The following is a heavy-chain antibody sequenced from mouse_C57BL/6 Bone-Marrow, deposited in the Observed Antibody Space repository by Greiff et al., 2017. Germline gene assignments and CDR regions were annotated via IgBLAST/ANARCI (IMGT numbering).Heavy chain of an antibody. V-gene: IGHV1-55*01. Sequence: QVQLQQPGAELVKPGASVKMSCKASGYTFTSYWITWVKQRPGQGLAWIGDIYPGSGSTNYNEQFKSKATLTVDTSSSTAYMQLSSLTSEDSAVYYCARFEGYYGWFAYWGQGTLVTVSA. D-gene: IGHD2-3*01. CDR3: ARFEGYYGWFAY. CDR2: IYPGSGST. J-gene: IGHJ3*01. CDR1: GYTFTSYW.